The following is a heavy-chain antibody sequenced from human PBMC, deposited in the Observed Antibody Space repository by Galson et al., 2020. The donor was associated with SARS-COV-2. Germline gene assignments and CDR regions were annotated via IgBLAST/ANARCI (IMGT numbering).Heavy chain of an antibody. CDR1: GGTFRSCA. J-gene: IGHJ6*03. V-gene: IGHV1-69*10. D-gene: IGHD3-16*01. CDR2: IIPIRDIT. CDR3: AKTLSFEFGGVRYYYYMDV. Sequence: SVKVSCKPSGGTFRSCAISWVRQAPGQGLEWMGGIIPIRDITNYAQKFQGRVTITEDKSTSTAYMELSGLRSEDTAVYYCAKTLSFEFGGVRYYYYMDVWGKGTTVTVSS.